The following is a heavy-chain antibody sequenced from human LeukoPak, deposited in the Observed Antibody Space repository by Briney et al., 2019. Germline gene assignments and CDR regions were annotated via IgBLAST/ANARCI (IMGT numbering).Heavy chain of an antibody. CDR2: INHSGST. CDR3: ARLKLRWPFDY. J-gene: IGHJ4*02. D-gene: IGHD4-23*01. CDR1: GGSISSSSYY. Sequence: SETLSLTCTVSGGSISSSSYYWSWIRQPPGKGLEWIGEINHSGSTNYNPSLKSRVTISVDTSKNQFSLKLSSVTAADTAVYYCARLKLRWPFDYWGQGTLVTVSS. V-gene: IGHV4-39*07.